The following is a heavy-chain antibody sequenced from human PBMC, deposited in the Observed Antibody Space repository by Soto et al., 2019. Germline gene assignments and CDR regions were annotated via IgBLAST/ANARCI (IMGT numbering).Heavy chain of an antibody. J-gene: IGHJ6*02. Sequence: GGSLRLSCAASGFTFSSYAMHWVRQAPGKGLEWVAVISYDGSNKYYADSVKGRFTISRDNSKNTLYLQMNSLRAEDTAVYYCARDQLPWFGDYYYYGVDVWGQGTTVTVSS. V-gene: IGHV3-30-3*01. CDR3: ARDQLPWFGDYYYYGVDV. CDR2: ISYDGSNK. CDR1: GFTFSSYA. D-gene: IGHD3-10*01.